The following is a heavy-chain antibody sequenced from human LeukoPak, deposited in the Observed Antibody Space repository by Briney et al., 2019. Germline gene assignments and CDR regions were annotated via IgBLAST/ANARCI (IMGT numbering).Heavy chain of an antibody. D-gene: IGHD1-1*01. Sequence: GGSLRLSWAASGFTFSSYSMNWVRQAPGKGLEWVSYISSSSSTIYYADSVKGRFTISRDNAKNSLYLQMSSLRVEDTAVYYCARWNLVSDYWGQGTRVTVSS. CDR1: GFTFSSYS. V-gene: IGHV3-48*04. J-gene: IGHJ4*01. CDR3: ARWNLVSDY. CDR2: ISSSSSTI.